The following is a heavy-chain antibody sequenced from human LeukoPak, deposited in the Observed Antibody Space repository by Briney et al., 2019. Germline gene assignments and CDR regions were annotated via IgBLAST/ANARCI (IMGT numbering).Heavy chain of an antibody. Sequence: GGSLRLSCAASGFTFSSYWMHWVRQAPGKGLVWVSRINTDGSSTSYTDSVKGRFTISRDNAKNTLYLQMNSLRAEDTAVYYCARAMGSLYYYYYMDVWGKGTTVTVSS. J-gene: IGHJ6*03. D-gene: IGHD1-26*01. V-gene: IGHV3-74*01. CDR2: INTDGSST. CDR3: ARAMGSLYYYYYMDV. CDR1: GFTFSSYW.